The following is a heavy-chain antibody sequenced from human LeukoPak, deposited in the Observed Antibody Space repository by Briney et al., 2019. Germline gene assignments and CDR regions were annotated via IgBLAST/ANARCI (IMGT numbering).Heavy chain of an antibody. Sequence: GGTLRLSCAASRFTFSSYSMNWVRQAPGKGLEWVSSISSSSSYIYYADSVKGRFTISRDNAKNSLYLQMNSLRAEDTAVYYCARGQHRVTYSDDAFDIWGQGTMVTVSS. CDR3: ARGQHRVTYSDDAFDI. CDR2: ISSSSSYI. V-gene: IGHV3-21*01. D-gene: IGHD4-11*01. CDR1: RFTFSSYS. J-gene: IGHJ3*02.